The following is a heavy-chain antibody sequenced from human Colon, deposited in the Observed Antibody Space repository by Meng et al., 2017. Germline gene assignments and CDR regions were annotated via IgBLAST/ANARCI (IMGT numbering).Heavy chain of an antibody. V-gene: IGHV4-4*02. CDR3: ASGRKYCSSTSCYGQFDY. J-gene: IGHJ4*02. Sequence: QVQLAGSGPGRVQPSGTLSLTCAVCGGSISSSNWWSWGRQPPGKGLEWIGEIYHSGSTNYNPSLKSRVTISVDKSKNQFSLKLSSVTAADTAVYYCASGRKYCSSTSCYGQFDYWGQGTLVTVSS. D-gene: IGHD2-2*01. CDR2: IYHSGST. CDR1: GGSISSSNW.